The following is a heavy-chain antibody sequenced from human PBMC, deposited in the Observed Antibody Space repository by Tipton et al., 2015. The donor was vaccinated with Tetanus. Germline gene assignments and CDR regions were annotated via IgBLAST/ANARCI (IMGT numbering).Heavy chain of an antibody. CDR2: ISNSGST. CDR3: ARDRGVRGGYYYYHGMDV. J-gene: IGHJ6*02. D-gene: IGHD3-10*01. V-gene: IGHV4-31*03. CDR1: GGSISSDGAY. Sequence: TLSLTCTVSGGSISSDGAYWSWIRQHPGEGLEWIRYISNSGSTYYNPSLKSRVTISVDTSQKQISLKVNSVTAADTAVYYCARDRGVRGGYYYYHGMDVWGQGTTVTVSS.